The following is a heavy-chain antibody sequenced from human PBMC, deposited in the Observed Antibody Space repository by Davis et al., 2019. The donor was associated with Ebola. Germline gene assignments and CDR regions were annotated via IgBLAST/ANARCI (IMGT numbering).Heavy chain of an antibody. J-gene: IGHJ4*02. CDR2: IIPIFGTA. D-gene: IGHD3-9*01. CDR1: GGTFSSYA. Sequence: SVKVSCKASGGTFSSYAISWVRQAPGQGLEWMGGIIPIFGTANYAQKFQGRVTITADESTSTAYMELSSLRSEDTAVYYCARDLQYYDILTGPVDYWGQGTLVTVSS. CDR3: ARDLQYYDILTGPVDY. V-gene: IGHV1-69*13.